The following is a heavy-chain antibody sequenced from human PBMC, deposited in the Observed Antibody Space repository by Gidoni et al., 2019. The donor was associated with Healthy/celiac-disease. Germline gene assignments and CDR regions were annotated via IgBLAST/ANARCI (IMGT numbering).Heavy chain of an antibody. V-gene: IGHV2-26*01. Sequence: QVTLKESGPVLVKPTETRTLTCTVSGFSLSNARMGVSWIRQPPGKALEWLAHIFSNDEKSYSTSLKSRLTISKDTSPSQVVLTMTNMYPVDTATYSCAQTYYYESSCSYPRFDYWGQGTLVTVSS. CDR3: AQTYYYESSCSYPRFDY. D-gene: IGHD3-22*01. CDR1: GFSLSNARMG. J-gene: IGHJ4*02. CDR2: IFSNDEK.